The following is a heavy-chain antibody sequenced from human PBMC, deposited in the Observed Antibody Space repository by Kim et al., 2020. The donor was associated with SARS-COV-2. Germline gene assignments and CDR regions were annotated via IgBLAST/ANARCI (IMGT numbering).Heavy chain of an antibody. V-gene: IGHV4-4*02. Sequence: SETLSLTCAVSGGSISSSNWWSWVRQPPGKGLEWIGEIYHSGSTNYNPSLKSRVTISVDKSKHQFSLKLSSVTAADTAVYYCARAQLELPLYYYYGMDVWGQGTTVTASS. CDR2: IYHSGST. CDR1: GGSISSSNW. J-gene: IGHJ6*02. D-gene: IGHD1-7*01. CDR3: ARAQLELPLYYYYGMDV.